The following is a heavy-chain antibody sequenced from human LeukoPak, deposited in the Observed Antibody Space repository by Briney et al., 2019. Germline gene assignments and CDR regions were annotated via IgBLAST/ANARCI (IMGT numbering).Heavy chain of an antibody. CDR2: IYYSGST. D-gene: IGHD6-6*01. V-gene: IGHV4-59*12. J-gene: IGHJ1*01. Sequence: PSETLSLTCTVSGGSISSYYWSWIRQPPGKGLEWIGYIYYSGSTNYNPSLNSRVTMSVDTSKNQFSLKLSSVTAAETAVYYCASSSIEARPLRFGYFQHWGQGTLVTVSS. CDR3: ASSSIEARPLRFGYFQH. CDR1: GGSISSYY.